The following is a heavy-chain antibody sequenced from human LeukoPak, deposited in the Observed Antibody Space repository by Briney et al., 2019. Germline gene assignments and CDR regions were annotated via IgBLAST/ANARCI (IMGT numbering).Heavy chain of an antibody. CDR1: GFTFDDYA. J-gene: IGHJ4*02. Sequence: PGRSLRLSCAASGFTFDDYAMHWVRQAPGKGLEWVSGISWNSGSIGYADSVKGRFTISRDNAKNSLYLQMNSLRAEDTASYYCAKDKSSGWYKQLDYWGQGTLVTVSS. CDR2: ISWNSGSI. D-gene: IGHD6-19*01. V-gene: IGHV3-9*01. CDR3: AKDKSSGWYKQLDY.